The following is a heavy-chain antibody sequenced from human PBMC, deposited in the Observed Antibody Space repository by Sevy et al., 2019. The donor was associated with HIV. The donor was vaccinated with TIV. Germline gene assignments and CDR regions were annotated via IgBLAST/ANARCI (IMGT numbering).Heavy chain of an antibody. J-gene: IGHJ3*02. CDR1: GFTFSNAW. Sequence: GGSLRLSCGASGFTFSNAWMSWVRQAPGKGLEWVGRIKSKTDGGTTDYAAPVKGRFTISRDDSKNTLYLQMNSLKTEDTAVYYCTTDPDYYDSSGYSYAFDIWGQGTMVTVSS. CDR3: TTDPDYYDSSGYSYAFDI. V-gene: IGHV3-15*01. CDR2: IKSKTDGGTT. D-gene: IGHD3-22*01.